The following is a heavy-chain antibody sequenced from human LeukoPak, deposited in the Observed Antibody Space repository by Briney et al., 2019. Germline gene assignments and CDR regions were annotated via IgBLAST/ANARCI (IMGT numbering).Heavy chain of an antibody. CDR1: GGSISSYY. D-gene: IGHD2-2*01. J-gene: IGHJ4*02. Sequence: SETLSLTCTVSGGSISSYYWSWIRQPPGKGLEWIGEINHSGSTNYNPSLKSRVTISVDTSKNQFSLKLSSVTAADTAVYYCARSLRVPAAYYFDYWGQGTLVTVSS. V-gene: IGHV4-34*01. CDR2: INHSGST. CDR3: ARSLRVPAAYYFDY.